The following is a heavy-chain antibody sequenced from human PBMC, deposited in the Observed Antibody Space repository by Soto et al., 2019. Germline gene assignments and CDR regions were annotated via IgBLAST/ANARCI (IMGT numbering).Heavy chain of an antibody. V-gene: IGHV2-5*02. CDR3: AHRVLRTVFGLVTTTAIYFEF. CDR2: IYWDDDK. D-gene: IGHD3-3*01. J-gene: IGHJ4*02. CDR1: GFSLTTSGVG. Sequence: QITLNESGPTEVRPTETLTLTCRFSGFSLTTSGVGVGWIRQSPGKAPEWLALIYWDDDKRYSASLKSRLTITKDTCKNQVVLRVSDLDPTDTATYYCAHRVLRTVFGLVTTTAIYFEFWGQGTPVAVSS.